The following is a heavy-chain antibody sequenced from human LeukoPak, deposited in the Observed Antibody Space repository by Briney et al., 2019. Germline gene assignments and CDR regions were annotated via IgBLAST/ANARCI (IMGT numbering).Heavy chain of an antibody. D-gene: IGHD6-13*01. CDR1: GFTFSSDA. Sequence: GGSLRLSCPASGFTFSSDAMRCVRQAPGKGLEWVSAIIGSGSSTYYADSVKGRFTISRDNSKNTLFLQMNSLRAEDTAVYYCSKDRAQQLVLDFWGQGTLVTVSS. V-gene: IGHV3-23*01. CDR3: SKDRAQQLVLDF. J-gene: IGHJ4*02. CDR2: IIGSGSST.